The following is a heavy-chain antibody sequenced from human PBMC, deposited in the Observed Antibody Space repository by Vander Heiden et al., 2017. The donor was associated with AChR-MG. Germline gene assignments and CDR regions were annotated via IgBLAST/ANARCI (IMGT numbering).Heavy chain of an antibody. CDR1: GFTFSTFS. CDR2: ISYDGTNK. CDR3: LATGCIVID. J-gene: IGHJ4*02. D-gene: IGHD3-16*02. V-gene: IGHV3-30-3*01. Sequence: QVQLVESGGGVVQPGRSLRVSCVASGFTFSTFSMHWVRQAPGKGLEWVAVISYDGTNKYYADSVKGRFTISRDNSKNTLFLQMNSLRAEDTAVYYCLATGCIVIDWGQGTLVTVSS.